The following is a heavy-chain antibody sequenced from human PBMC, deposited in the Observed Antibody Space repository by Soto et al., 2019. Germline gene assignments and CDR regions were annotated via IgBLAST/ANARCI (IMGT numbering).Heavy chain of an antibody. CDR3: ARATGYCSSTSCLTPKHYYYGMDV. CDR2: IYYSGST. J-gene: IGHJ6*02. Sequence: QVQLQESGPGLVKPSQTLSLTCTVSGGSISSGGYYWSWIRQHPGKGLEWIGYIYYSGSTYYNPALKSRVTISVDTSKNQFSLKLSSVTAADTAVYYCARATGYCSSTSCLTPKHYYYGMDVWGQGTTVTVSS. D-gene: IGHD2-2*01. CDR1: GGSISSGGYY. V-gene: IGHV4-31*03.